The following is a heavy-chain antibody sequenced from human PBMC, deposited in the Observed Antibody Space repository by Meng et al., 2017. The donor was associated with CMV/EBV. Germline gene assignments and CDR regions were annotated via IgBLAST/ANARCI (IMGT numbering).Heavy chain of an antibody. CDR2: TYYRSKCYN. D-gene: IGHD6-6*01. Sequence: SETLSLTCAISGDSVSSYSVAWNRIRQSPSRGLEWLGRTYYRSKCYNDYAVSVKSRITINPDTSKNQFPLQLNSVTPENTAVYYCTGGRARPYYYYGMDVWGQGTTVTVSS. J-gene: IGHJ6*02. CDR1: GDSVSSYSVA. CDR3: TGGRARPYYYYGMDV. V-gene: IGHV6-1*01.